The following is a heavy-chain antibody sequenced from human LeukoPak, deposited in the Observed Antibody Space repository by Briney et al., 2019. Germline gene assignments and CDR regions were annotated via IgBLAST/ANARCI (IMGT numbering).Heavy chain of an antibody. J-gene: IGHJ4*02. Sequence: ASVKVSCKASGYTFTGYYMHWVRQAPGQGLEWMGRINPNSGGTNYAQKFQGRVTMTRDTSISTAYMELSSLRSEDTAVYYCAAAYCSGGSCYYYYWGQGTLVTVSS. CDR3: AAAYCSGGSCYYYY. V-gene: IGHV1-2*06. CDR2: INPNSGGT. D-gene: IGHD2-15*01. CDR1: GYTFTGYY.